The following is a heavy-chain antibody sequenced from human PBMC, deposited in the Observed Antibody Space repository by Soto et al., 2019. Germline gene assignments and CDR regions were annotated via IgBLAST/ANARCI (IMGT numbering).Heavy chain of an antibody. CDR1: GYTFTSYA. CDR3: ARGPSPIAARPFDY. V-gene: IGHV1-3*01. J-gene: IGHJ4*02. D-gene: IGHD6-6*01. Sequence: ASVKVSCKASGYTFTSYAMHWVRQAPGQRLEWMGWINAGNGNTKYSQKFQGRVTITRDTSASTAYMELSSLRSEDTAVYYCARGPSPIAARPFDYWGQGTLVTVSS. CDR2: INAGNGNT.